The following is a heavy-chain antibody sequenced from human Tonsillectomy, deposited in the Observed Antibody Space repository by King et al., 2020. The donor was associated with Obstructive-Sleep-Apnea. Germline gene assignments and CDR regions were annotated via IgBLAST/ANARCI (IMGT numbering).Heavy chain of an antibody. CDR2: IISSSSYI. J-gene: IGHJ6*02. CDR3: ARDGDGDYRYYYYGMDV. Sequence: VQLVESGGGLVKPGGSLRLSCAASGFTFSSYSMNWVRQAPGKGLEWVSSIISSSSYIYYADSVKGRFTISRDNAKNSLYLQMNSLRAEDTAVYYCARDGDGDYRYYYYGMDVWGQGTTVTVSS. CDR1: GFTFSSYS. D-gene: IGHD4-17*01. V-gene: IGHV3-21*01.